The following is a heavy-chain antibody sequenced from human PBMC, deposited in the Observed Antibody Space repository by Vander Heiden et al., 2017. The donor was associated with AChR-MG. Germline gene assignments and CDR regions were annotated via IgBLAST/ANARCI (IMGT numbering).Heavy chain of an antibody. CDR2: IIPILGIA. D-gene: IGHD6-19*01. V-gene: IGHV1-69*04. Sequence: QVQLVQSGAEVKKPGSSVKVSCKASGGTFSSYAMSWVRQAPGQGLEWMGRIIPILGIANYAQKFEGRVTITADKSTSTAYMELSRLRPEDTAVYYSARSGRAVENWFDPWGHGSLVTVSS. CDR3: ARSGRAVENWFDP. CDR1: GGTFSSYA. J-gene: IGHJ5*02.